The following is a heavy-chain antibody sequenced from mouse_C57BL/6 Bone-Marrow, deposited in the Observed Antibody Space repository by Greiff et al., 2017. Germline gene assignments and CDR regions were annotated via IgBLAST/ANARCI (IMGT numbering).Heavy chain of an antibody. Sequence: VQLQQSGPVLVKPGASVKMSCKASGYTFTDYYMNWVKQSHGKSLEWIGVINPYNGGTSYNQKFKGKATLPVDKSSSTAYMELNSLTSEDSAVYYCARRSPYYFDYWGQGTTLTVSS. CDR2: INPYNGGT. CDR3: ARRSPYYFDY. J-gene: IGHJ2*01. V-gene: IGHV1-19*01. CDR1: GYTFTDYY.